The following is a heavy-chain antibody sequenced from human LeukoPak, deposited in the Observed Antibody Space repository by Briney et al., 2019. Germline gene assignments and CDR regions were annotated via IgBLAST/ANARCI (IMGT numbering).Heavy chain of an antibody. V-gene: IGHV4-59*02. CDR2: IYYSGST. J-gene: IGHJ3*02. Sequence: SETLSLTCVVSGASVSSSHWNWIRQPPGKGLEWIGYIYYSGSTNYNPSLKSRVTISVDTSKNQFSLKLSSVTAADTAVYYCARVWDFAFDIWGQGTMVTVSS. CDR3: ARVWDFAFDI. D-gene: IGHD1-26*01. CDR1: GASVSSSH.